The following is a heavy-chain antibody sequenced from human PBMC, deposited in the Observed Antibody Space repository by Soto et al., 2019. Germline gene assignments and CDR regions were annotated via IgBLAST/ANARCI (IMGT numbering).Heavy chain of an antibody. V-gene: IGHV1-18*04. CDR3: ARDLGHIYDFWSDYYGGYDYYGMDV. CDR1: GYTFTSYG. D-gene: IGHD3-3*01. Sequence: QVQLVQSGAEVKKPGASVKVSCKASGYTFTSYGISWVRQAPGQGLEWMGWISAYNGNTNYAQKLQGRVTMHTATTTSTDYMELRSLRSDDTSVYYCARDLGHIYDFWSDYYGGYDYYGMDVGGRGTTVTVSS. CDR2: ISAYNGNT. J-gene: IGHJ6*02.